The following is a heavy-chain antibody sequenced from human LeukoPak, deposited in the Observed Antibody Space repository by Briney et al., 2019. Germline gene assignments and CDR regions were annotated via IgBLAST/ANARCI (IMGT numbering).Heavy chain of an antibody. J-gene: IGHJ4*02. CDR3: ARHRSGYYQQFDY. V-gene: IGHV1-69*13. CDR2: IIPIFGTA. CDR1: GGTFSSYA. D-gene: IGHD3-22*01. Sequence: SVKVSCKASGGTFSSYAISWVRQAPGQGPEWMGGIIPIFGTANYAQKFQGRVTITADESTSTAYMELSSLRSEDTAVYYCARHRSGYYQQFDYWGQGTLVTVSS.